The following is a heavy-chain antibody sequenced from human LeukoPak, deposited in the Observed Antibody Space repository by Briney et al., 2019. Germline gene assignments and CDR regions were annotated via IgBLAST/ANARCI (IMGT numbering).Heavy chain of an antibody. D-gene: IGHD3-10*01. Sequence: PGGSLRLSCAASGFTFSSYAMSWVRQAPGKGLEWVSAISGSGGSTYYADSVKGRFTISRDNSKNTAYLQMNSLKTEDTAVYYCTRHPEGYYYGSGSSPNWFDPWGQGTLVTVSS. CDR2: ISGSGGST. CDR1: GFTFSSYA. V-gene: IGHV3-23*01. CDR3: TRHPEGYYYGSGSSPNWFDP. J-gene: IGHJ5*02.